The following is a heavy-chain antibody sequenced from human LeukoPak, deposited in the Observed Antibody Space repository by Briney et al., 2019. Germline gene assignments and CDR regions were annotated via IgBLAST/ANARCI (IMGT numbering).Heavy chain of an antibody. D-gene: IGHD3-10*01. CDR2: MNPNSGNT. CDR3: ARGLWFGELLSYYYYYYGMDV. V-gene: IGHV1-8*02. J-gene: IGHJ6*02. CDR1: GYTFTSYG. Sequence: ASVKVSCKASGYTFTSYGISWVRQATGQGLEWMGWMNPNSGNTGYAQKFQGRVTMTRNTSISTAYMELSSLRSEDTAVYYCARGLWFGELLSYYYYYYGMDVWGQGTTVTVSS.